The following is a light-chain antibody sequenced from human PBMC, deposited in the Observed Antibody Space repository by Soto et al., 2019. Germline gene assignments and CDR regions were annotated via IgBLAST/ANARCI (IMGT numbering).Light chain of an antibody. CDR3: QQYGTSPHT. J-gene: IGKJ2*01. CDR1: QSVSGSY. CDR2: GAS. Sequence: EIVMTQSPGTLSLSPGERATLSCRASQSVSGSYLAWYQQKPGQAPRLLIYGASSRATGIPDRFSGSGSGTDFTFIISSLESEDFAVYYCQQYGTSPHTFGQGTKLETK. V-gene: IGKV3-20*01.